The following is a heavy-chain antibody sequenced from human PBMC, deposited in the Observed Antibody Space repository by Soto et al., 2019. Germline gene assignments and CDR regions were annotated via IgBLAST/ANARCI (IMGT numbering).Heavy chain of an antibody. J-gene: IGHJ3*02. CDR1: GFTFGSYG. D-gene: IGHD6-19*01. Sequence: QVQLVESGGGVVQPGRSLRLSCAASGFTFGSYGMHWVRQAPGKGLEWVAVIWYDGSNKYYADSVKGRFTISRDNSKNTLYLQMNSLRAEDTAVYYCARDRADPYSSGWYGAFDIWGQGTMVTVSS. CDR3: ARDRADPYSSGWYGAFDI. CDR2: IWYDGSNK. V-gene: IGHV3-33*01.